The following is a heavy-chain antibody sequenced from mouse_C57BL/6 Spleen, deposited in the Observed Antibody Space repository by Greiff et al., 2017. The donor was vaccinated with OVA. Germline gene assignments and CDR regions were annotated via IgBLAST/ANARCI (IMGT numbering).Heavy chain of an antibody. J-gene: IGHJ3*01. CDR2: INPSSGYT. CDR3: AMGGSSPFAY. CDR1: GYTFTSYT. Sequence: VQRVESGAELARPGASVKMSCKASGYTFTSYTMHWVKQRPGQGLEWIGYINPSSGYTKYNQKFKGKATLTADKSSSTAYMQLSSLTSEDSAVYYCAMGGSSPFAYWGQGTLVTVSA. V-gene: IGHV1-4*01. D-gene: IGHD1-1*01.